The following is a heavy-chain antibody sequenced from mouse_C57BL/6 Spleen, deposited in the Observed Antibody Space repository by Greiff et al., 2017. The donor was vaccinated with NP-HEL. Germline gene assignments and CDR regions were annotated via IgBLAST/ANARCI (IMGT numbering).Heavy chain of an antibody. J-gene: IGHJ1*03. CDR1: GYTFTDYE. Sequence: QVQLQQSGAELVRPGASVTLSCKASGYTFTDYEMHWVKQTPVHGLEWIGAIDPETGGTAYNQKFKGKAILTAAKSSRTAYMELRSLTSEDSAVYYCTRERDYYGSSYVYFDVWGTGTTVTVSS. CDR2: IDPETGGT. V-gene: IGHV1-15*01. CDR3: TRERDYYGSSYVYFDV. D-gene: IGHD1-1*01.